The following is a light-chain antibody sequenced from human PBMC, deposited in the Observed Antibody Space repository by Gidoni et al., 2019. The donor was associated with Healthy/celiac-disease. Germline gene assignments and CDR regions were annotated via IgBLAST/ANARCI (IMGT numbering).Light chain of an antibody. J-gene: IGLJ3*02. CDR2: KDS. Sequence: SYELIQPPSVSVSPGQTARITCSGDALPKQYAYWYQQKPGQAPVLVIYKDSERPSGIPERFSGSSSGTTVTLTISGVQAEDEADYYCQSADSSGTIGVFGGGTKLTVL. CDR3: QSADSSGTIGV. V-gene: IGLV3-25*03. CDR1: ALPKQY.